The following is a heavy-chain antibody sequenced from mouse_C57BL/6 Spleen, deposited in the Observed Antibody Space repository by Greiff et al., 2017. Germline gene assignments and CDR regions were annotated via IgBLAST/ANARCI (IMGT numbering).Heavy chain of an antibody. CDR3: ARGDYYGSSYVPLYFDY. CDR1: GYTFTSYW. D-gene: IGHD1-1*01. J-gene: IGHJ2*01. CDR2: IYPGSGST. Sequence: VQLQQPGAELVKPGASVKMSCKASGYTFTSYWITWVKQRPGQGLEWIGDIYPGSGSTNYNEKFKSKATLTVDTSSSTAYMQLSSLTSEDSAVYYCARGDYYGSSYVPLYFDYWGQGTTLTVSS. V-gene: IGHV1-55*01.